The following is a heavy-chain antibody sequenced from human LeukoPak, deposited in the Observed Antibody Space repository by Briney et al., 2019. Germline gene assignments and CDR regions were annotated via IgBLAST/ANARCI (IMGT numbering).Heavy chain of an antibody. J-gene: IGHJ4*02. CDR2: IWYGGSNK. Sequence: GRSLRLSCAASGFTFSSYGMHWVRQAPGKGLEWVAVIWYGGSNKYYADSVKGRFTISRDTPKNTLYLQMNSLRAEDTAVYYCARDRSVRYFDYWGQGALVTVSS. CDR1: GFTFSSYG. V-gene: IGHV3-33*08. D-gene: IGHD2-15*01. CDR3: ARDRSVRYFDY.